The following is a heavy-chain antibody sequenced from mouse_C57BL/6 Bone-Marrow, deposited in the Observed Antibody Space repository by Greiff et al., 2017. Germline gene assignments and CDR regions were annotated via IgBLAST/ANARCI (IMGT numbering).Heavy chain of an antibody. Sequence: EVKLVESGEGLVKPGGSLKLSCAASGFTFSSYAMSWVRQTPEKRLEWVAYISSGGDYIYYADTVKGRFTISRDNARNTLYLQMSSLKSEDTAMYYCTRDLTGTTYYALDYWDQGTAVTVSS. CDR1: GFTFSSYA. D-gene: IGHD4-1*01. CDR2: ISSGGDYI. J-gene: IGHJ4*01. CDR3: TRDLTGTTYYALDY. V-gene: IGHV5-9-1*02.